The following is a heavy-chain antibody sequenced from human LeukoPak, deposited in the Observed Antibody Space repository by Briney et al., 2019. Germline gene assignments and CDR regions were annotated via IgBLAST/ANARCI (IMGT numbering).Heavy chain of an antibody. D-gene: IGHD6-13*01. J-gene: IGHJ4*02. CDR3: AKEKAAADQTFDY. Sequence: GRSLRLSCAASGFTFSSYGMHCVRQAPGKGLEWVAVISYDGSNKYYADSVKGRFTISRDNSKNTLYLQMNSLRAEDTAVYYCAKEKAAADQTFDYWGQGTLVTVSS. V-gene: IGHV3-30*18. CDR1: GFTFSSYG. CDR2: ISYDGSNK.